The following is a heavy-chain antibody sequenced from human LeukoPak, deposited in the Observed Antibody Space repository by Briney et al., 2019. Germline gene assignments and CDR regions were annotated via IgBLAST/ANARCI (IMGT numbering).Heavy chain of an antibody. J-gene: IGHJ5*02. V-gene: IGHV1-18*01. CDR3: ARAQSWNYAFDT. CDR2: ISAYNGNT. D-gene: IGHD1-7*01. Sequence: ASVKVSCTASGYTFTSYGFTWVRQAPGQGLEWMGWISAYNGNTNYAQKLQGRVTLTTDTSTSTAYMELRSLRSDDTAVYYCARAQSWNYAFDTWGQGTLVTVSS. CDR1: GYTFTSYG.